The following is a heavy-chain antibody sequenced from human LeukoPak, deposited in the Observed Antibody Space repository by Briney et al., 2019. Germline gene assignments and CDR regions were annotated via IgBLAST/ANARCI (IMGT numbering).Heavy chain of an antibody. CDR1: GFTFSKYA. D-gene: IGHD3-3*01. CDR2: IAYDGSYE. J-gene: IGHJ3*02. Sequence: GRSLRLSCVGSGFTFSKYAMHWVRLAPGKGLEWVAVIAYDGSYEYYADSVKGRFTISRDNSKNTLYLQMNSLRAEDTAAFYCARGTAYDFWSGYYNDIWGQGTMVTVSS. CDR3: ARGTAYDFWSGYYNDI. V-gene: IGHV3-30*04.